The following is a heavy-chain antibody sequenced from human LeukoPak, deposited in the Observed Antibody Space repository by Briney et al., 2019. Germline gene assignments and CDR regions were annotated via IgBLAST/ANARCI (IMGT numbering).Heavy chain of an antibody. CDR1: GYTFTSYY. D-gene: IGHD4-23*01. Sequence: RASVKVSCKASGYTFTSYYMHWVRQAPGQGLEWMGIINPSGDSTSYAQKFQGRVTMTRDMSTSTDYMELSSLRSEDTAVYYCARDNSVEDTAWWFDPWGQGTLVTVSS. CDR3: ARDNSVEDTAWWFDP. CDR2: INPSGDST. V-gene: IGHV1-46*01. J-gene: IGHJ5*02.